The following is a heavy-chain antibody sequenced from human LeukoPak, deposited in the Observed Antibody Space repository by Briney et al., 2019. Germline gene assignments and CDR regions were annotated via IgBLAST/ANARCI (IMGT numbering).Heavy chain of an antibody. J-gene: IGHJ4*02. CDR3: ARSKGNYDSSGYYYPTPDY. D-gene: IGHD3-22*01. Sequence: ASVKVSCKASGYTFTGYYMHWVRQPPGQGLEWMGWINPNSGGTNYAQKFQGRVTMTRDTSISTAYMELSRLRTDNTAVYYCARSKGNYDSSGYYYPTPDYWGQGTLVTVSS. CDR2: INPNSGGT. CDR1: GYTFTGYY. V-gene: IGHV1-2*02.